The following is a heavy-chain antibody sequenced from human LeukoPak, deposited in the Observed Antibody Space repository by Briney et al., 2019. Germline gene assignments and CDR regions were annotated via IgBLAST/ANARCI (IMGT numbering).Heavy chain of an antibody. D-gene: IGHD3-9*01. CDR1: GFTFSDYY. Sequence: PGGSLRLSCAASGFTFSDYYMNWIRQAPGKGLEWVSYISSSGSTIYYADSVKGRFTISRDNAKNSLFLQMNSLRAEDTAVYYCARRDPQHYDILTGYYIVGNYFDYWGQGTLVTVSS. CDR2: ISSSGSTI. J-gene: IGHJ4*02. CDR3: ARRDPQHYDILTGYYIVGNYFDY. V-gene: IGHV3-11*01.